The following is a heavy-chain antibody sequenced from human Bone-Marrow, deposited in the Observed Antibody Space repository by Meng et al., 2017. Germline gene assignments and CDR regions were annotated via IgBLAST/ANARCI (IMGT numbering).Heavy chain of an antibody. CDR1: GFTFSSYA. CDR3: ARANWVLDY. J-gene: IGHJ4*01. CDR2: IKNDGSEK. V-gene: IGHV3-7*04. D-gene: IGHD7-27*01. Sequence: GESLKISCAASGFTFSSYAMSWVRQAPGKGLEWVANIKNDGSEKFYVESVKGRFIISRDNAENSLYLQMSSLRPEDTAVYYCARANWVLDYWGHGTLVTVSS.